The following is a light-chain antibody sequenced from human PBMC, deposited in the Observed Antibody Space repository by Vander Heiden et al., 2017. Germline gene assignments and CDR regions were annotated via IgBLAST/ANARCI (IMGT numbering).Light chain of an antibody. V-gene: IGKV1-6*01. CDR3: LHDYNYPWT. Sequence: AIQMTQSPSSLSASLGDSVTITCRASQGIANDLGWYQQKPGKAPKLLIYGASTLQTGVPSRFTGSGSGADFILTISSLQPEDFATYYCLHDYNYPWTFGQGTKVE. CDR1: QGIAND. CDR2: GAS. J-gene: IGKJ1*01.